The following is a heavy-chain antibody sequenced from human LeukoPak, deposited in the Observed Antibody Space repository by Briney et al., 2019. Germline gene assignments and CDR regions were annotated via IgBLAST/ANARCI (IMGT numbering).Heavy chain of an antibody. CDR3: AHRTDDCSGGTCPDAFDI. V-gene: IGHV2-5*02. Sequence: SDPTLVKPTQTLTLTCTFSGFSLSTSGVGVGWFRQPPGRALEWLTLIYWDDDKRYSPSLKTRLTITKDTSKKQVVFTMTNMDPVDTATYYCAHRTDDCSGGTCPDAFDIWGQGTMVTVSS. CDR1: GFSLSTSGVG. J-gene: IGHJ3*02. CDR2: IYWDDDK. D-gene: IGHD2-15*01.